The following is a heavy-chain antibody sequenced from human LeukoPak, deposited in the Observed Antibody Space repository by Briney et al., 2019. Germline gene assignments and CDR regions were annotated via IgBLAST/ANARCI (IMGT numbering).Heavy chain of an antibody. Sequence: ASVKVSCKASGYTFTSQDISWVRQAPGQGLEWMGWISVYNGNTNYAQKLQGRVTMTTDTSTSTAYMELRSLRSDDTAVYYCARVAAATPRNWFDPWGQGTLVTVSS. D-gene: IGHD6-13*01. CDR2: ISVYNGNT. CDR3: ARVAAATPRNWFDP. CDR1: GYTFTSQD. V-gene: IGHV1-18*01. J-gene: IGHJ5*02.